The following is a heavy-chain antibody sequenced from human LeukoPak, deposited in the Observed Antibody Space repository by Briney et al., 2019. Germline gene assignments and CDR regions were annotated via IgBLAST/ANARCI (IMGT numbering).Heavy chain of an antibody. D-gene: IGHD3-3*01. Sequence: GGSLRLSCAASGLTFSSYAMSWVRQAPGKGLEWVSAISGSGGSTYYADSVKGRFTISRDNSKNTLYLQMSSLRAEDTAVYYCAKIIGTTIFGVVIPGDAFDIWGQGTMVTVSS. V-gene: IGHV3-23*01. CDR2: ISGSGGST. CDR1: GLTFSSYA. CDR3: AKIIGTTIFGVVIPGDAFDI. J-gene: IGHJ3*02.